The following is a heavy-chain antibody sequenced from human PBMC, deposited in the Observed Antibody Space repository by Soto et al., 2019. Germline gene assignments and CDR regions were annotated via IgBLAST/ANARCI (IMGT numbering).Heavy chain of an antibody. CDR3: ARVQSGYDFAY. Sequence: GASVKVSCKASGYTFTSYGISWVRQAPGQGLEWMGWISANNGNTHYAQKLQGRVTMTTDTSTSTAYMELRSLRSDDTAVYYCARVQSGYDFAYWGQGALVTVSS. J-gene: IGHJ4*02. V-gene: IGHV1-18*01. CDR1: GYTFTSYG. CDR2: ISANNGNT. D-gene: IGHD5-12*01.